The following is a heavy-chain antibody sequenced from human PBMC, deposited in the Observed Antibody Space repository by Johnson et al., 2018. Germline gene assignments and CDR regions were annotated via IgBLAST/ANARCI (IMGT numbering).Heavy chain of an antibody. CDR1: GGSISSYY. Sequence: QVQLQESGPGLVKPSDTLSLMCTVSGGSISSYYYHWIRQSPGKGLEWIGDMYHSGGPNYNPSLNGRVTIPLDTSKNQFSLKPHSVTAADTAVYYCARGRGTGSYSQAYLDHWGQGTLVTVSS. CDR2: MYHSGGP. J-gene: IGHJ1*01. CDR3: ARGRGTGSYSQAYLDH. V-gene: IGHV4-59*01. D-gene: IGHD3-3*02.